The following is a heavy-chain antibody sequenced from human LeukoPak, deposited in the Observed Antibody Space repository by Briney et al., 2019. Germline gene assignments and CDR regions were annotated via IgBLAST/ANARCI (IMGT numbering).Heavy chain of an antibody. CDR3: AEDSGLYNWNYEGGYDAFDI. Sequence: GGSLRLSCAASGFTVSSNYMSWVRQAPGKGLEWVSAISGSGGSTYYADSVKGRFTISRDNSKNTLYLQMNSLRAEDTAVYYCAEDSGLYNWNYEGGYDAFDIWGQGTMVTVSS. CDR2: ISGSGGST. V-gene: IGHV3-23*01. J-gene: IGHJ3*02. CDR1: GFTVSSNY. D-gene: IGHD1-7*01.